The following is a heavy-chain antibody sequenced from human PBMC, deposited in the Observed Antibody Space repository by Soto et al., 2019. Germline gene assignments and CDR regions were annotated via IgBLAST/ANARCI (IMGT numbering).Heavy chain of an antibody. CDR2: LWSYWSTGTNE. CDR1: GFTFSSYG. D-gene: IGHD3-16*01. Sequence: RGSLRLSCAASGFTFSSYGMHWFRQAPGKGLEWVAVLWSYWSTGTNEYYADSVKGRFTISRDNSKNMLYLQMNSLRGEDTAVYYCARVGGSYYFDHWGQGTLVTVSS. J-gene: IGHJ4*02. V-gene: IGHV3-33*01. CDR3: ARVGGSYYFDH.